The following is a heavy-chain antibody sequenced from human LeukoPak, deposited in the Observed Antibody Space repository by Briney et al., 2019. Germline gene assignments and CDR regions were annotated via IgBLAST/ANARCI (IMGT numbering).Heavy chain of an antibody. CDR2: ISYDGSNK. J-gene: IGHJ4*02. D-gene: IGHD6-13*01. CDR3: AKGDIAAAGTLCDY. V-gene: IGHV3-30*18. CDR1: GFTFSSYG. Sequence: GGSLRLSCAASGFTFSSYGMHWVRQAPGKGLEWVAVISYDGSNKYYADSVKGRFTISRDNSKNTLYLQMNSLRAEDTAVYYCAKGDIAAAGTLCDYWGQGTLVTVSS.